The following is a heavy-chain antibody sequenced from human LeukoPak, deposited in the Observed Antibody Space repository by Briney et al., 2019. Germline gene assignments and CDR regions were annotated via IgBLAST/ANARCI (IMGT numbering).Heavy chain of an antibody. CDR1: GFIFRSYD. CDR3: ARGPYMDV. CDR2: IGTAGDT. V-gene: IGHV3-13*01. Sequence: GVLRLSWAASGFIFRSYDMHWVRQATGKGLEWVSAIGTAGDTYYPGSVKGRFTISRDNAKNSLYLQMNSLRAGDTAVYYCARGPYMDVWGKGTTVTISS. J-gene: IGHJ6*03.